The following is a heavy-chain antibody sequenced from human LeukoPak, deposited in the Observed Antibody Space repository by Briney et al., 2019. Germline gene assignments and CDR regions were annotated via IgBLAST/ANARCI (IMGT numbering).Heavy chain of an antibody. CDR2: ISYDGSNK. Sequence: PGRSLRLSCAASGFTFSSYAMHWVRQAPGKGLEWVAVISYDGSNKYYADSVKGRFTISRDNSKNTLCLQMNSLRAEDTAVYYCASSFRKSLDYWGQGTLVTVSS. V-gene: IGHV3-30-3*01. CDR1: GFTFSSYA. J-gene: IGHJ4*02. CDR3: ASSFRKSLDY. D-gene: IGHD1-14*01.